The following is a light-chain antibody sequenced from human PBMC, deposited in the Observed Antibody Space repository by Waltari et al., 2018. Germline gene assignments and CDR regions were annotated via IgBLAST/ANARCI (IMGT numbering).Light chain of an antibody. J-gene: IGKJ5*01. CDR2: AAS. V-gene: IGKV1-39*01. Sequence: DIQMTQSPSSLSASVGDRVTITCRASQSISSYLNWYQQKPGKAPKLLIYAASSLQSGVPSRFSGSGSGTDFTLTISSLQPEDFATYYCQQRHSYPITFGQGTRLDIK. CDR3: QQRHSYPIT. CDR1: QSISSY.